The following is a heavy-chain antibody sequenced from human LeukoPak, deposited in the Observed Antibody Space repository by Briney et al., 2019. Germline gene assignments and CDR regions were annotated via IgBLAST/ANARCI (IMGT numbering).Heavy chain of an antibody. J-gene: IGHJ4*02. CDR1: GASISSYY. D-gene: IGHD5-24*01. Sequence: SETLSLTCTVSGASISSYYWSWIRQPPGKGLEWIGYISYSGSTNYNPSLKSRVTISVDTSKNQFSLKLSSATAADTAVYYCARSGGRDGYNFDYWGQGTQVTVSS. CDR3: ARSGGRDGYNFDY. V-gene: IGHV4-59*01. CDR2: ISYSGST.